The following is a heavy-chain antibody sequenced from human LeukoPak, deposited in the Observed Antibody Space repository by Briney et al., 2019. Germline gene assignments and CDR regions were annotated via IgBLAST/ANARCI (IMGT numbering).Heavy chain of an antibody. Sequence: GGSLRLSCAASGFTFTSYSMNWVRQAPGKGLEWVSYISGNTSVIYYADSVKGRFTISRDNAKNSLYLQMNSLRAEDTAVYYCARDCSGGTCYPIRRFDPWGQGTLVTVSS. J-gene: IGHJ5*02. V-gene: IGHV3-21*06. CDR3: ARDCSGGTCYPIRRFDP. D-gene: IGHD2-15*01. CDR2: ISGNTSVI. CDR1: GFTFTSYS.